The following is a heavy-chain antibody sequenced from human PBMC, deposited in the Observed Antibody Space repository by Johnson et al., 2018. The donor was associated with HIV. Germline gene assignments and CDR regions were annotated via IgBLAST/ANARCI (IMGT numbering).Heavy chain of an antibody. CDR1: GFTFSSYA. J-gene: IGHJ3*02. CDR3: ARDPFLPLDI. Sequence: QVQLVESGGGVVQPGRSLRLSCAASGFTFSSYAMHWVRHAPGKGLEWVANINGDGSRMSYGDSVKGRFTVSRDTSKNTVYLQMNTLRAEDTTVYYCARDPFLPLDIWGQGTMVTVSS. D-gene: IGHD2/OR15-2a*01. CDR2: INGDGSRM. V-gene: IGHV3-30*14.